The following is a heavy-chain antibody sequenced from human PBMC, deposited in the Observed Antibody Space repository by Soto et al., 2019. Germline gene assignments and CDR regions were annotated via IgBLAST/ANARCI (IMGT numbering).Heavy chain of an antibody. CDR2: IIPIPGTA. Sequence: QVQLVQSGAEGKKPGSSVKVSCKASGGTFGSYAISWVRQAPGQGLEWMGGIIPIPGTANYAQKFQGRVTIAADESTSTAYMELSSLRSEDTAVYYCARSQRSSTSFELYDYYYYGMEVWGQGTRVTVSS. V-gene: IGHV1-69*01. CDR1: GGTFGSYA. D-gene: IGHD2-2*01. CDR3: ARSQRSSTSFELYDYYYYGMEV. J-gene: IGHJ6*02.